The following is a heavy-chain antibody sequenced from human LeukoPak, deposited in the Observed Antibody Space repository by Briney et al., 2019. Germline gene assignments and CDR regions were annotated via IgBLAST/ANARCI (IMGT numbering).Heavy chain of an antibody. CDR2: IYSGGST. CDR1: GFTVSSSY. V-gene: IGHV3-66*01. J-gene: IGHJ6*02. CDR3: ARDLNSSSWYYYYGMDV. D-gene: IGHD6-13*01. Sequence: GGSLRLSCAASGFTVSSSYMSWVRQAPGKGLEWVSVIYSGGSTYYADSVKGRFTISRDNSKNTLYLQMNSLRAEDTAVYYCARDLNSSSWYYYYGMDVWGQGTTVTVSS.